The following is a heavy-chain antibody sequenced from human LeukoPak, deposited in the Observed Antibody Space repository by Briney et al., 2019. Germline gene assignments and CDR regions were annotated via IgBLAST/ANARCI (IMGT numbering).Heavy chain of an antibody. D-gene: IGHD3-10*01. CDR2: INHSGST. CDR3: ARGFITMVRGVLSD. CDR1: GGSFSGYY. V-gene: IGHV4-34*01. Sequence: PSETLSLTCAVCGGSFSGYYWSWIRQPPGKGLEWIGEINHSGSTNYNPSLKSRVTISVDTSKNQFSLKLSSVTAADTAVYYCARGFITMVRGVLSDWGQGTLVTVSS. J-gene: IGHJ4*02.